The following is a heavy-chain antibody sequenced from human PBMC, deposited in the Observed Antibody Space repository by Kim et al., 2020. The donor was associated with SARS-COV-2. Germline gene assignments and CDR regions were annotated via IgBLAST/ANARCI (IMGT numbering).Heavy chain of an antibody. CDR3: AKSLRSLAYGSGPYHAMGV. CDR2: INPFSGAT. D-gene: IGHD3-10*01. V-gene: IGHV1-46*01. J-gene: IGHJ6*02. CDR1: GYTFSTYY. Sequence: ASVKVSCKASGYTFSTYYLHWVRQATGQGLEWVGIINPFSGATNYARRFQGRVTVTRDRSTSTVYMDLSSLTSEDTAVYYCAKSLRSLAYGSGPYHAMGVGGQGTTVIVSS.